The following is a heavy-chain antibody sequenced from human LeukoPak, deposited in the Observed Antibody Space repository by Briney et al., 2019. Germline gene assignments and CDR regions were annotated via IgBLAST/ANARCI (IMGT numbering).Heavy chain of an antibody. V-gene: IGHV1-24*01. J-gene: IGHJ3*02. CDR2: FDAEDVET. CDR3: ATGYIDTSGYFYLLAFDI. D-gene: IGHD3-22*01. CDR1: GYSLSELS. Sequence: ASVKVSCKVSGYSLSELSMHWVRQAPGKGLDWMGGFDAEDVETKYSQKFRGRVTMTEDTPTDTVYMELRSLRSEDTAVYYSATGYIDTSGYFYLLAFDIWGQGTMVTVSS.